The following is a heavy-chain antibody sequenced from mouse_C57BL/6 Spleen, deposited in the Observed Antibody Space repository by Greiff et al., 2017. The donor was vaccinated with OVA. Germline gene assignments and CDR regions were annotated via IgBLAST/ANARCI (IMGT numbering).Heavy chain of an antibody. CDR1: GYSITSGYD. V-gene: IGHV3-1*01. Sequence: DVHLVESGPGMVKPSQSLSLTCTVTGYSITSGYDWHWIRHFPGNKLEWMGYISYSGSTNYNPSLKSRISITHDTSKNHFFLKLNSVTTEDTATYYCARDDGYYVWFAYWGQGTLVTVSA. D-gene: IGHD2-3*01. J-gene: IGHJ3*01. CDR2: ISYSGST. CDR3: ARDDGYYVWFAY.